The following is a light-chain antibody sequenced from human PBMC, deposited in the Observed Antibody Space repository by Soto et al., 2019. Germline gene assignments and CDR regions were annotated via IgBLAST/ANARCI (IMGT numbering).Light chain of an antibody. CDR2: DAS. V-gene: IGKV3-11*01. CDR1: QSVSSY. J-gene: IGKJ3*01. CDR3: QQRGTWPPFT. Sequence: EIVLTQSPVTLSLSPGERATLSCRASQSVSSYLAWYQQKPGQAPRLLIYDASNRATGIPARFSGSGSGTDFTLTISSLEPEDFAVYYCQQRGTWPPFTFGPGTKVDIK.